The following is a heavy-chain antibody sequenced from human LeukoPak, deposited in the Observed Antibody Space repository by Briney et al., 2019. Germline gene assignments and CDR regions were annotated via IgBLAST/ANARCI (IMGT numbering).Heavy chain of an antibody. J-gene: IGHJ4*02. Sequence: GGSLRLSCAASGFTVSSNFMSWVRQAPGKGLEWVSVIYSGGSTYYADSVKGRFTISRDNTKNTLYLQMNSLRVEDTAVYYCALGLVTDYWGQGTLVTVSS. CDR2: IYSGGST. CDR3: ALGLVTDY. D-gene: IGHD3-9*01. CDR1: GFTVSSNF. V-gene: IGHV3-66*01.